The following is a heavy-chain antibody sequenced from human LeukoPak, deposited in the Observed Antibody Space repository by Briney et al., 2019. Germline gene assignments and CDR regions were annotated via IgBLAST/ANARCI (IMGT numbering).Heavy chain of an antibody. D-gene: IGHD3-22*01. V-gene: IGHV4-61*02. CDR1: GGSISSGSYY. J-gene: IGHJ5*02. CDR3: ARDLSYYYDSSGSAGWFDH. Sequence: SETLSLTCTVSGGSISSGSYYWSWIRQPAGKELEWIVRIYTSGSTNYNPSLKSRVTISVDTSKNQFSLKLSSVTAADTAVYYCARDLSYYYDSSGSAGWFDHWGQGTLVTVSS. CDR2: IYTSGST.